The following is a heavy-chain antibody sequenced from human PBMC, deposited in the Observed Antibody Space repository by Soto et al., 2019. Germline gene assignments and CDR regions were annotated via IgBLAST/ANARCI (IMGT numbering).Heavy chain of an antibody. V-gene: IGHV4-61*08. J-gene: IGHJ4*02. CDR2: IYYSGST. CDR3: ARLLTVTPRFDY. Sequence: PSETLSLSYGVAGGSISSGGYSWSWIRQPPGKGLEWIGYIYYSGSTYYNPSLKSRVTISVDTSKNQFSLKLSSVTAADTAVYYCARLLTVTPRFDYWGQGTLVTVSS. D-gene: IGHD4-17*01. CDR1: GGSISSGGYS.